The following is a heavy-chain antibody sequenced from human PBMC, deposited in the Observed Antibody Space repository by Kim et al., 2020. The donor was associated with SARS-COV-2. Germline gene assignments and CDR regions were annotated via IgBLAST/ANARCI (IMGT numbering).Heavy chain of an antibody. CDR1: GFTFSSYG. CDR2: IWYDGSNK. D-gene: IGHD6-13*01. CDR3: ARDIRQLVPLDYYYGMDV. Sequence: GGSLRLSCAASGFTFSSYGMHWVRQAPGKGLEWVAVIWYDGSNKYYADSVKGRFTISRDNSKNTLYLQMNSLRAEDTAVYYCARDIRQLVPLDYYYGMDVWGQGTTVTVSS. J-gene: IGHJ6*02. V-gene: IGHV3-33*01.